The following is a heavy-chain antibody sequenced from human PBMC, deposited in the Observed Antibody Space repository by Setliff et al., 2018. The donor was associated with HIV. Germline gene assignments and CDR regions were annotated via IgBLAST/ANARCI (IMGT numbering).Heavy chain of an antibody. V-gene: IGHV3-21*01. CDR2: ISSGSTYI. CDR1: GFTFSRAS. D-gene: IGHD5-12*01. Sequence: PGGSLRLSCAASGFTFSRASMNWVRQAPGKGLEWVSSISSGSTYIFYADSVKGRFTISRDNAKNSLFLQMNSLRAEDTAVYYCARSRGYGGYDPSDYWGQGTLVTVS. CDR3: ARSRGYGGYDPSDY. J-gene: IGHJ4*02.